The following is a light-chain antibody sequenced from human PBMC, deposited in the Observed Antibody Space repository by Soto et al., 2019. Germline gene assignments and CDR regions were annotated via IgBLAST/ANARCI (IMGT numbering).Light chain of an antibody. CDR3: QESYSSPLGT. CDR1: QTISSY. J-gene: IGKJ2*02. CDR2: AAS. Sequence: DIQMTQSPSSLSAAVGDTVTITCRASQTISSYLNWFHQKPGRAPKPLIFAASRLQDGVPSRFSGSGSGTDFTLTIRSLEPEDFATYYCQESYSSPLGTFDQGTKLEI. V-gene: IGKV1-39*01.